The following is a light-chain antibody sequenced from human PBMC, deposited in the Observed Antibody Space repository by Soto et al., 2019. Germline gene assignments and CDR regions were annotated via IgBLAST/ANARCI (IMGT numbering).Light chain of an antibody. Sequence: EIVLTQSPGTLPLSPGERATLSCRASQSVSSNYLVWYQQKPGQAPRPLIYGASSRATGIPDRFSGSCCGTDFTLTISRLEPEDFAVYYCQQYANSPFTFGQGTKLEIK. J-gene: IGKJ2*01. V-gene: IGKV3-20*01. CDR3: QQYANSPFT. CDR1: QSVSSNY. CDR2: GAS.